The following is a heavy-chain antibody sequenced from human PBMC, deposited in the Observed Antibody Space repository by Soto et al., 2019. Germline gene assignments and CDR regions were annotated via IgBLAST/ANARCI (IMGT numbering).Heavy chain of an antibody. V-gene: IGHV4-59*01. D-gene: IGHD2-2*01. Sequence: ETLSLTCTVSGGSISSYYWSWIRQPPGKGLEWIGYIYYSGSTNYNPSLKSRVTISVDTSRNQFSLKLSSVTAADTAVYYCARDRCSSTSCPSSRYYYYYMDVWGKGTTVTVSS. J-gene: IGHJ6*03. CDR3: ARDRCSSTSCPSSRYYYYYMDV. CDR1: GGSISSYY. CDR2: IYYSGST.